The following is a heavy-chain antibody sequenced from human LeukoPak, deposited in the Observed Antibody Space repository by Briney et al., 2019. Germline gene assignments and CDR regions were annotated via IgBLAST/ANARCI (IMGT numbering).Heavy chain of an antibody. CDR3: ARDILHYYDSGPFDY. CDR2: ISYDGSNK. Sequence: GGSLRLSCAASGFTFSSYAMHWVRQAPGKGLEWVAVISYDGSNKYYADSVKCRFTISRDNSKNTLYLQMNSLRAEDTAVYYCARDILHYYDSGPFDYWGQGTLVTVSS. CDR1: GFTFSSYA. J-gene: IGHJ4*02. V-gene: IGHV3-30-3*01. D-gene: IGHD3-22*01.